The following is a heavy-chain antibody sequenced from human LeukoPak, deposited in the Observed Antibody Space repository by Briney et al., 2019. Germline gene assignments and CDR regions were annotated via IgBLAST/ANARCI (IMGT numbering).Heavy chain of an antibody. V-gene: IGHV4-34*01. CDR1: GESFSDYY. D-gene: IGHD6-13*01. CDR2: INHSGST. CDR3: ARGVGDEWQQLPDYYYYYMDV. J-gene: IGHJ6*03. Sequence: SETLSLTCAVYGESFSDYYWSWIRQPPGKGLEWIGEINHSGSTNYNPSLKSRVTISVDTSKNQFSLKLNSVIAADTAVYYCARGVGDEWQQLPDYYYYYMDVWGKGTTVTVSS.